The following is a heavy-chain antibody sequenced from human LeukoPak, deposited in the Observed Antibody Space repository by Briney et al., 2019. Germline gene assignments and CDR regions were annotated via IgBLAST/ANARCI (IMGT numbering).Heavy chain of an antibody. J-gene: IGHJ1*01. CDR2: ILPIFGTA. D-gene: IGHD1-26*01. Sequence: ASVKVSCKASGGTFSSYAISWVRQAPGQGLEWMGGILPIFGTANYAQKFQGRVTITADESTSTAYMELSSLRSEDTAVYYCASRRFGSYASLAEYFQHWGQGTLVTVSS. CDR3: ASRRFGSYASLAEYFQH. CDR1: GGTFSSYA. V-gene: IGHV1-69*13.